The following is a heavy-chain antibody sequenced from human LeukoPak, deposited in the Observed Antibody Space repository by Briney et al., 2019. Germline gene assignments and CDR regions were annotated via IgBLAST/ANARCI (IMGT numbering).Heavy chain of an antibody. CDR2: MNPNSGNT. D-gene: IGHD6-13*01. Sequence: ASVKVSCKASGGTFSSYDINWVRQATGQGLEWMGWMNPNSGNTGYAQKFQGRVTMTRNTSISTAYMELSSLRSEDTAVYYCATLGGSSWYLDWGQGTLVTVSS. CDR1: GGTFSSYD. V-gene: IGHV1-8*02. J-gene: IGHJ4*02. CDR3: ATLGGSSWYLD.